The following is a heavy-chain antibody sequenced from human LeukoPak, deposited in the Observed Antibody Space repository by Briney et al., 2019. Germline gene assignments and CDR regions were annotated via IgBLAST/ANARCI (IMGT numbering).Heavy chain of an antibody. D-gene: IGHD1-26*01. Sequence: YPGGSLRLSCAASGFTFSSYGMHWVHQAPGKGLEWVAFIRYDGSNKYYADSVKGRFTISRDNSKNTPYLQMNSLRAEDTAVYYCAKDLEYSGSHGTFDYWGQGTLVTVSS. CDR1: GFTFSSYG. V-gene: IGHV3-30*02. CDR2: IRYDGSNK. CDR3: AKDLEYSGSHGTFDY. J-gene: IGHJ4*02.